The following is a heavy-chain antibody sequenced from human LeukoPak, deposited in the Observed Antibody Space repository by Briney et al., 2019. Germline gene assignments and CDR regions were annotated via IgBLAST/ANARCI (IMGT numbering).Heavy chain of an antibody. J-gene: IGHJ5*02. V-gene: IGHV3-20*01. CDR3: ARVLGASFESWFDP. CDR2: INWNGGST. Sequence: GALRLSCAASGFTFDDYGMSWVRQAPGKGLEWVSGINWNGGSTGYADSVKGRFTISRDNAKNSLYLQMNSLRAEDTALYHCARVLGASFESWFDPWGQGTLVTVSS. CDR1: GFTFDDYG. D-gene: IGHD1-26*01.